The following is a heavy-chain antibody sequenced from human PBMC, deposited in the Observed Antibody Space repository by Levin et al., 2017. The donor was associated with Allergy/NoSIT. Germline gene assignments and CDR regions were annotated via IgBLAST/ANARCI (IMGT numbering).Heavy chain of an antibody. V-gene: IGHV3-53*01. D-gene: IGHD3-3*01. CDR3: ARARGQPYDFWSGYYDAFDS. CDR2: IYSGGST. J-gene: IGHJ3*02. Sequence: GGSLRLSCAASGFTVSSNYMSWVRQAPGKGLEWVSVIYSGGSTYYADSVKGRFTISRDNSKNTLYLQMNSLRAEDTAVYYCARARGQPYDFWSGYYDAFDSWGQGTMVTVSS. CDR1: GFTVSSNY.